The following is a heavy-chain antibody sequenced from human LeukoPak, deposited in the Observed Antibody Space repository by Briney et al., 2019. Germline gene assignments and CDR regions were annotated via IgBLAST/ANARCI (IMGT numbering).Heavy chain of an antibody. V-gene: IGHV3-48*04. CDR3: AGKLPPDAFDI. CDR1: GFTFSSYA. Sequence: GGSLRLSCAASGFTFSSYAMHWVRQAPGKGLEWVSYISSSGSTIYYADSVKGRFTISRDNAKNSLYLQMNSLRAEDTAVYYCAGKLPPDAFDIWGQGTMVTVSS. CDR2: ISSSGSTI. J-gene: IGHJ3*02.